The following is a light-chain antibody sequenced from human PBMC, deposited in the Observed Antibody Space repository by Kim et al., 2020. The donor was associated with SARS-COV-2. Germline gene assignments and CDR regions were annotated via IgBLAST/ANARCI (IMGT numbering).Light chain of an antibody. Sequence: GERATISCRASQIVSSSYLAWYQQKVGQAPRLLIYAASSRATGIPDRFSGSGSGTDFTLTISRLEPEDFAVYYCQHYGSSPPFITFGQGTRLEIK. J-gene: IGKJ5*01. CDR1: QIVSSSY. CDR2: AAS. CDR3: QHYGSSPPFIT. V-gene: IGKV3-20*01.